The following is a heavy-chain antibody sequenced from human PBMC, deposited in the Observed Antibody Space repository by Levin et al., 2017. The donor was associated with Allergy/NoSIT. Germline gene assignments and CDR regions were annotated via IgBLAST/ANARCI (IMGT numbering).Heavy chain of an antibody. CDR3: ARNGHYSIDY. J-gene: IGHJ4*02. CDR2: IYQSGST. Sequence: PSETLSLTCAVSSGSIRSGNWWSWVRQPPGKGLEWIGEIYQSGSTNYNPSLKSRVTMSVDESKNQFSLKLSSVTAADTAVYYCARNGHYSIDYWGQGTLVTVSS. V-gene: IGHV4-4*02. CDR1: SGSIRSGNW. D-gene: IGHD3-22*01.